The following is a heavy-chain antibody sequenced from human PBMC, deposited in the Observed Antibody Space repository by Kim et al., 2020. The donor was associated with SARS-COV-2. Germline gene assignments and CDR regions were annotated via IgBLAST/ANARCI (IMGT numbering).Heavy chain of an antibody. CDR2: IIPIFVTA. CDR1: GGTFSSYA. J-gene: IGHJ5*02. Sequence: SVKVSCKASGGTFSSYAISWVRQAPGQGLEWMGGIIPIFVTANYEQKFQGRVTITADESTSTAYMELSSLSSEDTAVYYCAGTPPNTVENWFDPWGQGTLVTVSS. V-gene: IGHV1-69*13. CDR3: AGTPPNTVENWFDP. D-gene: IGHD4-17*01.